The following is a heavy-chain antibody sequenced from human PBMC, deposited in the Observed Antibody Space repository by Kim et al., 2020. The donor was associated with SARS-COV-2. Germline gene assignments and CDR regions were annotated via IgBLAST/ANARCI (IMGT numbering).Heavy chain of an antibody. J-gene: IGHJ4*02. D-gene: IGHD3-3*01. V-gene: IGHV6-1*01. CDR1: GDSVSSNSAA. CDR2: TYYRSKWYN. Sequence: SQTLSLTCAISGDSVSSNSAAWNWIRQSPSRGLEWLGRTYYRSKWYNDYAVSVKSRITINPDTSKNQFSLQLNAVTPEDTAVYYCARDLATITIFGVVTSYFDYWGQGTLVTVSS. CDR3: ARDLATITIFGVVTSYFDY.